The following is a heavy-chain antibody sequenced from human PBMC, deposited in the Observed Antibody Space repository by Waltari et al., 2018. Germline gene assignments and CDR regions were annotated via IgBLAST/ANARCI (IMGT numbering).Heavy chain of an antibody. CDR2: INHSGST. V-gene: IGHV4-34*01. J-gene: IGHJ5*02. D-gene: IGHD6-19*01. CDR1: GGSFSGYY. Sequence: QVQLQQWGAGLLKPSETLSLTCAVYGGSFSGYYCSWIRQPPGKGLEWIGEINHSGSTNYNPSLKSRVTISVDTSKNQFSLKLSSVTAADTAVYYCARDLPRVYSSGWYWFDPWGQGTLVTVSS. CDR3: ARDLPRVYSSGWYWFDP.